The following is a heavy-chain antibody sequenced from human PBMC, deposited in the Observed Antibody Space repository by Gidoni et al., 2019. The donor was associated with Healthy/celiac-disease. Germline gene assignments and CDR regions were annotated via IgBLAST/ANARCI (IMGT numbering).Heavy chain of an antibody. Sequence: EVQLVESGGGLVQPGGSLRLSCAASGFTFSSYEMNWVRQALGKGLEWVSYISSSGSTIYYADSVKGRFTISRDNAKNSLYLQMNSLRAEDTAVYYCARDASPPAFWGQGTLVTVSS. V-gene: IGHV3-48*03. CDR3: ARDASPPAF. CDR1: GFTFSSYE. CDR2: ISSSGSTI. J-gene: IGHJ1*01.